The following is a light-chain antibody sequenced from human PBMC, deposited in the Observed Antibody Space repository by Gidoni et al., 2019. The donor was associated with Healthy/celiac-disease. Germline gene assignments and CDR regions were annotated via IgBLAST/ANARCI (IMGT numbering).Light chain of an antibody. J-gene: IGKJ1*01. CDR3: QQFNNYPWT. Sequence: AIQLTQSPSSLSASVGDRVTITCRASQGISSALAWYQQKPGKAPKLLIYDASSLEGGVPSRFSGSGSGTDFTLTISSLQPEDFATYFCQQFNNYPWTFXXXTKVEIK. V-gene: IGKV1D-13*01. CDR2: DAS. CDR1: QGISSA.